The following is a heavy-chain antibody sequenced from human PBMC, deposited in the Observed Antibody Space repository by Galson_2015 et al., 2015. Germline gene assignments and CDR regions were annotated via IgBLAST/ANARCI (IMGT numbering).Heavy chain of an antibody. CDR2: IYPGDSNI. D-gene: IGHD2-15*01. Sequence: QSGAEVKKPGESLKISCKGSGYSFTNYWLGWVRQMPGKGLEWMGVIYPGDSNIRYSPSLQGQVTISADKSISTAYLQWSSLKASDTAIYYCARRYCSGGSCYSSAFDIWGQGTKVTVSS. CDR3: ARRYCSGGSCYSSAFDI. CDR1: GYSFTNYW. J-gene: IGHJ3*02. V-gene: IGHV5-51*03.